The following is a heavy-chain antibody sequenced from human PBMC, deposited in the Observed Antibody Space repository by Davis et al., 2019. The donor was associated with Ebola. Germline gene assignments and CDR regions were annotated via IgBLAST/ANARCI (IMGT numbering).Heavy chain of an antibody. J-gene: IGHJ6*03. CDR2: IRSKANSYAT. Sequence: GESLKISCAASGFTFSGSAMHWVRQASGKGLEWVGRIRSKANSYATAYAASVKGRFTISRDDSKNSLYLQMNSLKTEDTAVYYCTRDLGFLEWLSPSYYMDVWGKGTTVTVSS. D-gene: IGHD3-3*01. CDR1: GFTFSGSA. CDR3: TRDLGFLEWLSPSYYMDV. V-gene: IGHV3-73*01.